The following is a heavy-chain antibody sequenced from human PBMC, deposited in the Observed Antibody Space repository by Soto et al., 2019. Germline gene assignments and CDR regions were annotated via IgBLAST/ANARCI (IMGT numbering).Heavy chain of an antibody. Sequence: ETLSLTCTVSGGSISSYYWSWIRQPPGKGLEWIGYIYYSGSTNYNPSLKSRVTISVDTSKNQFSLKLSSVTAADTAVYYCARVTMVRGVIKVFYFDYWGQGTLVTVSS. CDR2: IYYSGST. D-gene: IGHD3-10*01. CDR3: ARVTMVRGVIKVFYFDY. J-gene: IGHJ4*02. V-gene: IGHV4-59*01. CDR1: GGSISSYY.